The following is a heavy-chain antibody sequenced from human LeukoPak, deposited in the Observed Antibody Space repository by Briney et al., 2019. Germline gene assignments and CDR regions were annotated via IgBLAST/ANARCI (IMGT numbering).Heavy chain of an antibody. CDR2: IIPIFGTA. V-gene: IGHV1-69*05. D-gene: IGHD2-2*02. CDR1: GGTFSSYA. CDR3: ASSSGIVVVPAAIRSWPPRFDY. J-gene: IGHJ4*02. Sequence: SVEVSCKASGGTFSSYAISWVRQAPGQGLEWMGGIIPIFGTANYAQKFQGRVTITTDESTSTAYMELSSLRSEDTAVYYCASSSGIVVVPAAIRSWPPRFDYWGQGTLVTVSS.